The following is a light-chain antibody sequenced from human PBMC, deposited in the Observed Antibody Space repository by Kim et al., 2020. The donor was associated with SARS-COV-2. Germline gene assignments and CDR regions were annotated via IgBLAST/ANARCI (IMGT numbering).Light chain of an antibody. CDR2: SNN. Sequence: PGQRVTISCSGSSSNIGSNTVNCYQQLPVTAPKLLIYSNNPRPSGVPDRFSGSKSGTSASLAISGLQSEDEADYYCAAWDDSLNGVFGTGTKVTVL. CDR3: AAWDDSLNGV. J-gene: IGLJ1*01. CDR1: SSNIGSNT. V-gene: IGLV1-44*01.